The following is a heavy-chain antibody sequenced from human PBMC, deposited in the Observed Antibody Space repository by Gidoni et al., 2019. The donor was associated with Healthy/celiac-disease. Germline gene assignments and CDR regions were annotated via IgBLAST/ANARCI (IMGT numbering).Heavy chain of an antibody. Sequence: QVQLVESGGGVVQPGRSLRLSCSASGFAFSSYGMHWVRQAPGKGLEWVAVIWYDGSKKYYADSVKGRITISRDNSKNTLYLQMNSLRAEDTAVYYCARDPPVGSSGWYFDYWGQGTLVTVSS. CDR1: GFAFSSYG. CDR3: ARDPPVGSSGWYFDY. D-gene: IGHD6-19*01. V-gene: IGHV3-33*01. J-gene: IGHJ4*02. CDR2: IWYDGSKK.